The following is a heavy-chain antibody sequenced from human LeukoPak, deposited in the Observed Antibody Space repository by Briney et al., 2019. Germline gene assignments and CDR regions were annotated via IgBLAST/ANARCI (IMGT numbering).Heavy chain of an antibody. V-gene: IGHV1-69*13. D-gene: IGHD6-19*01. CDR2: IIPILGTA. CDR1: GGTFSSYA. CDR3: AGAVAGNYYYYGMDV. J-gene: IGHJ6*04. Sequence: AASVTVSCMSSGGTFSSYAISWVRQPPAQERAWMGGIIPILGTANYAQKFQGRVTITADETTSTAYMELSSLRSEDTAVYYCAGAVAGNYYYYGMDVWGKGTTVTVSP.